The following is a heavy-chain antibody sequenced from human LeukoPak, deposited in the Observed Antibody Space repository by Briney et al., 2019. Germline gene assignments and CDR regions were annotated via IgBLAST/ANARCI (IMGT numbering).Heavy chain of an antibody. V-gene: IGHV3-38-3*01. D-gene: IGHD3-3*01. CDR2: ISGGST. CDR1: GFTVSSNE. CDR3: AKGIAFYDFWSGLWAFDI. Sequence: GGSLRLSCAASGFTVSSNEMSWVRQAPGKGLEWVSSISGGSTYYADSRKGRFTISRDNSKNTLYLEMSSLRAEDTAVYYCAKGIAFYDFWSGLWAFDIWGQGTMVTVSS. J-gene: IGHJ3*02.